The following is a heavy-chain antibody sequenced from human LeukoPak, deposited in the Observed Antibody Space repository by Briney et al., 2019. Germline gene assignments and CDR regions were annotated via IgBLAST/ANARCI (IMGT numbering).Heavy chain of an antibody. CDR3: AKPVIGYYYGSGSYPQYYYMDV. Sequence: GGSLRLSCAASGFTFSSYGMHWVRQAPGKGLEWVAFIRYDGSNKYYADSVKGRFTISRDNSKNTLYLQMNSLRAEDTAVYYCAKPVIGYYYGSGSYPQYYYMDVWGKGTTVTVSS. V-gene: IGHV3-30*02. J-gene: IGHJ6*03. CDR2: IRYDGSNK. CDR1: GFTFSSYG. D-gene: IGHD3-10*01.